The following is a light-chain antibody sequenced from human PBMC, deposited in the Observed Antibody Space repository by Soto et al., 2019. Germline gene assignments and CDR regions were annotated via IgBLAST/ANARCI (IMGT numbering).Light chain of an antibody. Sequence: EIVLTQSPATLSLSPGERATLSCRATQSVSSYLAWYQQKPGQAPRILIYDASNRATGIPARFSGSGSGTDITLTISSLEPEDFAVYYCLHRSHWPPTIGQGTKVEIK. CDR1: QSVSSY. CDR3: LHRSHWPPT. V-gene: IGKV3-11*01. J-gene: IGKJ2*01. CDR2: DAS.